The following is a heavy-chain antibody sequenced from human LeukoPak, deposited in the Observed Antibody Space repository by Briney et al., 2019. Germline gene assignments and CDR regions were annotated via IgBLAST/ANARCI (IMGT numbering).Heavy chain of an antibody. D-gene: IGHD6-13*01. CDR3: ARIAAAGNRRLNY. CDR1: GFTFSSYG. V-gene: IGHV3-33*01. Sequence: GGSLRLSCAASGFTFSSYGMHWVRQAPGKGLEWVAVIWYDGSNKYYADSVKGRFTISRDNSKNTLYLQMNSLTSEDTAVYYCARIAAAGNRRLNYWGQGTLVTVSS. CDR2: IWYDGSNK. J-gene: IGHJ4*02.